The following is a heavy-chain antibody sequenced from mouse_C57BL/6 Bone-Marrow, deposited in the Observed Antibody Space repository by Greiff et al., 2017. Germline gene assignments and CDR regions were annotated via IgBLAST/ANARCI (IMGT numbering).Heavy chain of an antibody. CDR1: GYTFTSYW. J-gene: IGHJ4*01. CDR3: ARLGGSSSYYAMDY. CDR2: INPSSGYT. Sequence: QVQLQQSGAELAKPGASVKLSCTASGYTFTSYWMHWVKQRPGPGLEWIGYINPSSGYTKYNQKFKDKATLTADKSSSTAYMQMSSLTYDDSAVYYCARLGGSSSYYAMDYWGQGTSGTVAS. D-gene: IGHD1-1*01. V-gene: IGHV1-7*01.